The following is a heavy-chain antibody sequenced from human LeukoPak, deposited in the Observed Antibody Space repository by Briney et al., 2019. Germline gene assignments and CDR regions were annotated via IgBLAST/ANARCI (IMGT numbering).Heavy chain of an antibody. CDR3: ARMSYYDRRGDNWFDP. CDR1: GYTFTSYD. Sequence: GASVKVSCKASGYTFTSYDINWVRQATGQGLEGMGWMNPNSGNTGYAQKFRGRVTMTRDTSISTAYMELSGLRSEDTAVYYCARMSYYDRRGDNWFDPWGQGTLVIVSS. V-gene: IGHV1-8*01. CDR2: MNPNSGNT. J-gene: IGHJ5*02. D-gene: IGHD3-22*01.